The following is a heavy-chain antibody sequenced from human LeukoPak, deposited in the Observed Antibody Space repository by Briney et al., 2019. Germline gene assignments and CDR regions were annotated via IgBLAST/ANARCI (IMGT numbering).Heavy chain of an antibody. D-gene: IGHD3-3*01. CDR3: ARMVRFLDWYYYYYYMDV. J-gene: IGHJ6*03. CDR2: ISAYNGNT. V-gene: IGHV1-18*01. Sequence: ASVKVSCKASGYTFTSYGISWVRQAPGQGLEWMGWISAYNGNTNYAQKLQGRVTMTTDTSTSTAYMELRSLRSDDTAVYYCARMVRFLDWYYYYYYMDVWGKGTTVTVS. CDR1: GYTFTSYG.